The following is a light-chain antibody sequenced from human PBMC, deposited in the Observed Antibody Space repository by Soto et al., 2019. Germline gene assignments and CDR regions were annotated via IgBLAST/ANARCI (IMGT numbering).Light chain of an antibody. V-gene: IGKV3-20*01. CDR1: QSISSSY. J-gene: IGKJ3*01. CDR3: QQFRT. Sequence: EIVLTQSPGTLSLSPGERATLSCRASQSISSSYLAWYQQKPGQAPGLLIYGASTRATGIPDRFSGSGSGTDFTLTISRLEPEDFAVYYCQQFRTFGPGTKVDIK. CDR2: GAS.